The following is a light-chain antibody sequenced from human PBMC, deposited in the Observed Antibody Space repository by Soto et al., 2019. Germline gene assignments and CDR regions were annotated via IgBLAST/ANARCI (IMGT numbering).Light chain of an antibody. J-gene: IGKJ5*01. Sequence: EIVLTQSPGTLSLSPGKRATLSCRASQSISSSYLAWYQQRPGQAPRLLIYGASSRATGIPDRFSGSGSGTDFTLTISRLEPEDFAVYYCQQHNQWPITFGQGTRLEIK. CDR3: QQHNQWPIT. CDR1: QSISSSY. V-gene: IGKV3-20*01. CDR2: GAS.